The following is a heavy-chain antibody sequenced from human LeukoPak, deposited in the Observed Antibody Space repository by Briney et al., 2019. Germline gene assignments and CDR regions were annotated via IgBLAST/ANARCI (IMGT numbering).Heavy chain of an antibody. D-gene: IGHD6-19*01. CDR2: ISGSGGST. CDR3: AKGVQWAVPGSCLDS. V-gene: IGHV3-23*01. Sequence: GGSLRLSCAASGFTFSSHWMSWVRQAPGKGLEWVSGISGSGGSTYYADPVKGRFRISRDNSKNTLYLQMNGLRVDDTAVYYCAKGVQWAVPGSCLDSWGLGTLVTVSS. CDR1: GFTFSSHW. J-gene: IGHJ4*02.